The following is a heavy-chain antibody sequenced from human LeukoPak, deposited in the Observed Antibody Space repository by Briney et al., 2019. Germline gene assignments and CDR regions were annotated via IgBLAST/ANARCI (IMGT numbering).Heavy chain of an antibody. D-gene: IGHD3-3*01. Sequence: GGSLRLSCAASGFTFSSYGMHWVRQAPGKGLEWVAVIWYDGSNKYYADSVKGRFTISRDNSKNTLYLQMNSLRAEDTAVYYCARDPAPYDDFWSGYLGWFDPWGQGTLVTVSS. J-gene: IGHJ5*02. V-gene: IGHV3-33*01. CDR3: ARDPAPYDDFWSGYLGWFDP. CDR1: GFTFSSYG. CDR2: IWYDGSNK.